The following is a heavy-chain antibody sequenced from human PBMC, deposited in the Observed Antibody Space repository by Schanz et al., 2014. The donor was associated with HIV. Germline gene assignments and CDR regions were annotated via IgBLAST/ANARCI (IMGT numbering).Heavy chain of an antibody. CDR1: GLISSKSV. J-gene: IGHJ4*02. CDR3: ARGSIAADLKF. Sequence: QVQLVESGGCVVPPGGSLRLSCAVSGLISSKSVIHWLRQSPGKGPEWIGEINHSGRTDYKSSLKSRVTISTNTSTNQFSLTLGSASAADTGVYYCARGSIAADLKFWGQGTLVTVSS. CDR2: INHSGRT. D-gene: IGHD6-25*01. V-gene: IGHV4-4*02.